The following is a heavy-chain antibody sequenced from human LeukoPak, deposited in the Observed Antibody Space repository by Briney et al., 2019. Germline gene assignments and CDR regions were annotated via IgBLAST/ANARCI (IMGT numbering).Heavy chain of an antibody. D-gene: IGHD5-24*01. Sequence: GGSLRLSCAASGFTFSSYGMHWVRQAPGKGLEWVAVIAYDGNTQYYADSVKGRFTISRDNSNNMLSLQMNSLKAEDTAVYYCAKGRMMATIMISFDYWGRGTLVTVSS. CDR2: IAYDGNTQ. J-gene: IGHJ4*02. CDR3: AKGRMMATIMISFDY. V-gene: IGHV3-30*18. CDR1: GFTFSSYG.